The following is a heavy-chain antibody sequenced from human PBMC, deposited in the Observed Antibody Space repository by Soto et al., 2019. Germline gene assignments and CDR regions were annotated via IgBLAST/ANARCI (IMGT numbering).Heavy chain of an antibody. CDR1: GFTFSGSA. V-gene: IGHV3-73*01. CDR3: AKGLYYYDSSGYRVFDY. J-gene: IGHJ4*02. CDR2: IRSKANSYAT. D-gene: IGHD3-22*01. Sequence: PGGSLRLSCAASGFTFSGSAMHWVRQASGKGLEWVGRIRSKANSYATAYAASVKGRFTISRDDSKNTAYLQMHGLRADDTAVYYCAKGLYYYDSSGYRVFDYWGQGALVTVSS.